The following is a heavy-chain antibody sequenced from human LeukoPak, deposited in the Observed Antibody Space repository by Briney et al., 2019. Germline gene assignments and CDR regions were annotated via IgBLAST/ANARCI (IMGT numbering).Heavy chain of an antibody. CDR3: ARSHNIAVAGTYVYYYYGMDV. CDR2: IKQDGSEK. CDR1: GFTFSSYW. V-gene: IGHV3-7*01. D-gene: IGHD6-19*01. Sequence: GGPLRLSCAASGFTFSSYWMSWVRQAPGKGLEWVANIKQDGSEKYYVDSVKGRFTISRDNAKNSLYLQMNSLRAEDTAVYYCARSHNIAVAGTYVYYYYGMDVWGQGTTVTVSS. J-gene: IGHJ6*02.